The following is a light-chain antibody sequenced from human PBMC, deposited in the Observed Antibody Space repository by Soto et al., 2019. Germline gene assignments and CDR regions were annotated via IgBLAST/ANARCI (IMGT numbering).Light chain of an antibody. Sequence: QSVLTQPPSASGTPGQRVTISCSGSSSNIGNNYVYWYQQLPRAAPKLLIYRSNQRPSGVPDRFSGSKSGTSASLAISGLRSEDEADYFCASWDDSLSGPVFGVGTKLTVL. J-gene: IGLJ3*02. CDR2: RSN. CDR1: SSNIGNNY. CDR3: ASWDDSLSGPV. V-gene: IGLV1-47*01.